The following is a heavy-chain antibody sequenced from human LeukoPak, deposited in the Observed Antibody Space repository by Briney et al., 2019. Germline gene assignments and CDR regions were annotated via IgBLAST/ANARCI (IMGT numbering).Heavy chain of an antibody. V-gene: IGHV3-21*01. Sequence: MAGGSLRLSCAASGFTFSSYSMNWVRQAPGKGLEWVSSISSSSSYIYYADSVKGRFTISRDNAKNSLYLQMNSLRAEDTAIYYCARAVTVAWSERRPGYYYMDVWGKGTTVTVSS. CDR1: GFTFSSYS. J-gene: IGHJ6*03. CDR2: ISSSSSYI. D-gene: IGHD1-1*01. CDR3: ARAVTVAWSERRPGYYYMDV.